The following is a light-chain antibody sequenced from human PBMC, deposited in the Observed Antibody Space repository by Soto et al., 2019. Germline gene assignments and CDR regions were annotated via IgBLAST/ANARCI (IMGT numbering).Light chain of an antibody. Sequence: QSALTQPASVSGSPGQSITISCTGTSSDIGTYNYVSWYQQHPGKAPKLMIYEVTNRPSGVSNRFSGSKSGNTASLTISGLQAEDEAHYYCSSYTSSSTLIFGGGTKLTV. CDR3: SSYTSSSTLI. J-gene: IGLJ2*01. CDR2: EVT. V-gene: IGLV2-14*01. CDR1: SSDIGTYNY.